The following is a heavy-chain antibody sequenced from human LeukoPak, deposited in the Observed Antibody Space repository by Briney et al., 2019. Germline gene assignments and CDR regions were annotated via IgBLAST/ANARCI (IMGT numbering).Heavy chain of an antibody. J-gene: IGHJ4*02. D-gene: IGHD2-2*01. V-gene: IGHV4-59*08. Sequence: PSETLSLTCTVSGGSLSSYYWSWIRQPPGKGLEWMGDIYYSGSTNYNPSLKSRVTISVDTSKNQFSLKLSSVTAADTAVYYCARARGYCSSTSCFLFDYWGQGTLVTVSS. CDR1: GGSLSSYY. CDR2: IYYSGST. CDR3: ARARGYCSSTSCFLFDY.